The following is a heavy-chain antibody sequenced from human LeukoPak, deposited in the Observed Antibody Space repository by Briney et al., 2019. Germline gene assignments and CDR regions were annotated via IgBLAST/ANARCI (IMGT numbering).Heavy chain of an antibody. D-gene: IGHD4-17*01. Sequence: ASVKVSCKTSGATFNNSAISWVRQAPGQGLEWLGGIMPLFGTAGYAQKFQGRVTITKDESTRTVYLELTSLTSDDTAVYYCARDVHGDYGSGWFDPWGQGTLVSVSS. V-gene: IGHV1-69*05. CDR2: IMPLFGTA. CDR3: ARDVHGDYGSGWFDP. J-gene: IGHJ5*02. CDR1: GATFNNSA.